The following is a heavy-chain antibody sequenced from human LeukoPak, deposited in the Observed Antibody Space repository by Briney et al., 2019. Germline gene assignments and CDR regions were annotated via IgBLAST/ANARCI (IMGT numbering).Heavy chain of an antibody. CDR3: ARDHVGGDYDYYGMDV. CDR2: ISSGGSTI. Sequence: GGSLRLSCAASGFTFNDHSMNWVRQAPGKGLQWVSYISSGGSTIYYADSVKGRFTISRDNAKNSLYLQMNSLRAEDTAICYCARDHVGGDYDYYGMDVWGQGTTVTVSS. CDR1: GFTFNDHS. D-gene: IGHD2-21*01. V-gene: IGHV3-48*01. J-gene: IGHJ6*02.